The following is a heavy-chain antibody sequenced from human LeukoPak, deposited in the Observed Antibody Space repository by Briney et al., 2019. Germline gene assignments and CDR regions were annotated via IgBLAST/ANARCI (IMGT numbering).Heavy chain of an antibody. CDR3: ARDRGPYSSGWTRY. D-gene: IGHD6-19*01. CDR1: GFTVSSNY. Sequence: GGSLRLSCAASGFTVSSNYMSWVRQAPGKGLEWVSVIYSGGSTYYADSVKGRFTISRDNSKNTLYLQMNSLRAEDTAVYYCARDRGPYSSGWTRYWGQGTLVTVSS. V-gene: IGHV3-53*05. CDR2: IYSGGST. J-gene: IGHJ4*02.